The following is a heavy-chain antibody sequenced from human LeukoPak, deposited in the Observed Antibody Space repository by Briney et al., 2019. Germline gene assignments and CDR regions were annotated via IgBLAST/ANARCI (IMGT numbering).Heavy chain of an antibody. V-gene: IGHV3-72*01. CDR2: TRNKPNGYTT. D-gene: IGHD6-13*01. J-gene: IGHJ4*02. CDR3: ARDLGYPIDY. CDR1: GFTFSDHN. Sequence: GGSLRLSCAASGFTFSDHNIDWVRQAPGKGLEWVGRTRNKPNGYTTEYAASVKGRFTISRDDSKNSLDLQMDSLKTEDTGVYYCARDLGYPIDYWGQGTLVTVSS.